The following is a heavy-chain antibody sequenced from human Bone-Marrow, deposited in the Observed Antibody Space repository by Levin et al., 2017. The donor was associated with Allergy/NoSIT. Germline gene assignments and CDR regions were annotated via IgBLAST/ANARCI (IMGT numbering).Heavy chain of an antibody. D-gene: IGHD3-22*01. CDR3: VRDSGLYGLDV. CDR1: GFTFDTYG. V-gene: IGHV3-33*08. Sequence: SCDTSGFTFDTYGMHWVRQAPGKGLEWVAVIWHDGSKKFHADSVKGRFTISRDNLKNMVFLQMSSLRVEDTAMYYCVRDSGLYGLDVWGQGTTVTVSS. J-gene: IGHJ6*02. CDR2: IWHDGSKK.